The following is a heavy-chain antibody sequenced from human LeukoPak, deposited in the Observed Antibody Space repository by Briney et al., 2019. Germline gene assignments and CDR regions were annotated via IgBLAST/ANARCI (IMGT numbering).Heavy chain of an antibody. CDR1: GFTFRSYW. CDR3: AREVTIFGVVIKYFDY. Sequence: HPGGSLRLSCAASGFTFRSYWMSWVRKAPGKGVEWVANIKQDGSEKYYVDSVKGRFTISRDNAKNSLYLQMNSLRAEDTAVYYCAREVTIFGVVIKYFDYWGQGTLVTVSS. CDR2: IKQDGSEK. D-gene: IGHD3-3*01. V-gene: IGHV3-7*01. J-gene: IGHJ4*02.